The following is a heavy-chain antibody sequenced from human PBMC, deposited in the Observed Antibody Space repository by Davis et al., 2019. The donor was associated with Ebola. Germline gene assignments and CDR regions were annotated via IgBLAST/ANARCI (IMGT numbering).Heavy chain of an antibody. CDR3: ARDLRAG. CDR2: IKQDGSEK. Sequence: GESLKISCAASGFTVSSNYMSWVRQAPGKGLEWVANIKQDGSEKYYVDSVKGRFTISRDNAKNSLYLQMNSLRAEDTAVYYCARDLRAGWGQGTLVTVSS. CDR1: GFTVSSNY. J-gene: IGHJ4*02. V-gene: IGHV3-7*01.